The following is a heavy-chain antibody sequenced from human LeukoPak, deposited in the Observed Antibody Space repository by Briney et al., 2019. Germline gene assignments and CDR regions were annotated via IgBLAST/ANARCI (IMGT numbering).Heavy chain of an antibody. CDR1: GFTFNFYL. V-gene: IGHV3-7*01. D-gene: IGHD5-12*01. CDR3: ARDVAARYNGHDSEGLWGYYFDH. J-gene: IGHJ4*02. CDR2: IKGVGREI. Sequence: GGSLRLSCAAPGFTFNFYLMTWVRKAQGKGLKWVANIKGVGREIYYVASLRGRLPISRANAKTCLILHMSRLRADATAVYDCARDVAARYNGHDSEGLWGYYFDHWGLGTLVTVSS.